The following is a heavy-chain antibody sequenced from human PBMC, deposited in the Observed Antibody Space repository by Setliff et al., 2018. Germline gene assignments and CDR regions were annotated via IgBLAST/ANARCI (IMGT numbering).Heavy chain of an antibody. Sequence: LSLTCRVTGGPISSYYWNWVRQAPGKGPEWIGYIYYTGSTKHNPSLKSRVTMSVDTSKNQFSLKLTSVTAADTAVYYCAREQWLDPPGYYYMDVWAKGTTVTVSS. CDR3: AREQWLDPPGYYYMDV. J-gene: IGHJ6*03. D-gene: IGHD6-19*01. V-gene: IGHV4-59*01. CDR1: GGPISSYY. CDR2: IYYTGST.